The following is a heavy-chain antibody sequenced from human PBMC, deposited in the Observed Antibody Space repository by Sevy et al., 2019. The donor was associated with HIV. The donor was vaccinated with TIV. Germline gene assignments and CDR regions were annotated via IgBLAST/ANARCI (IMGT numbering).Heavy chain of an antibody. V-gene: IGHV1-24*01. Sequence: ASVKVSRKVSGYTLTELSMHWVRQAPGKGLEWVGTFDPEDGKRIYAQKFKGRLTMTEDTSTETAYMELNSLRSDDTAVYYCATTKDYYDSSGYPFDYWGQGTQVTVSS. CDR3: ATTKDYYDSSGYPFDY. CDR1: GYTLTELS. CDR2: FDPEDGKR. J-gene: IGHJ4*02. D-gene: IGHD3-22*01.